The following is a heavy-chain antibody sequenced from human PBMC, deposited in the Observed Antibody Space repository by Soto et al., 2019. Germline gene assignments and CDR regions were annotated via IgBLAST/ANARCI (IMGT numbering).Heavy chain of an antibody. J-gene: IGHJ6*02. CDR2: IYYSGST. V-gene: IGHV4-30-4*01. CDR1: GGSISSGDYY. Sequence: ASETLSLTCTVSGGSISSGDYYWSWIRQPPGKGLEWIGYIYYSGSTYYNPSLKSRVTISVDTSKNQFSLKLSSVTAADTAVYYCARERRDGYNLSYYYYGMDVWGQGTTVTVSS. D-gene: IGHD5-12*01. CDR3: ARERRDGYNLSYYYYGMDV.